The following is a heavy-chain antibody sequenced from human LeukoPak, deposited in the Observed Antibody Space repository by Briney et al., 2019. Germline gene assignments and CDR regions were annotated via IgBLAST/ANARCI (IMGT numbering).Heavy chain of an antibody. CDR2: IRFDGSIK. CDR3: AKSRGIYDNSGWRTFDY. Sequence: GGSLRLSCAASGFTFSSYGMHWVRQAPGKGLEWVAFIRFDGSIKYYAESVKGRFTISRDNSKNTLYVQMNSLRDEDTAVYYCAKSRGIYDNSGWRTFDYWGQGTLVTVSS. D-gene: IGHD6-19*01. CDR1: GFTFSSYG. J-gene: IGHJ4*02. V-gene: IGHV3-30*02.